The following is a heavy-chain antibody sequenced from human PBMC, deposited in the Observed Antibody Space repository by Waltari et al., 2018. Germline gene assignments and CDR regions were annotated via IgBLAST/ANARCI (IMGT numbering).Heavy chain of an antibody. CDR3: ARDRYYYGSGSYYNPLGAFDI. J-gene: IGHJ3*02. Sequence: QVQLVQSGSELKKPGASVEVSCKASGYTFTSYAMNWVRQAPGQGLEWMGWINTNTGNPTYAQGFTGRFVFSLDTSVSTAYLQISSLKAEDTAVYYCARDRYYYGSGSYYNPLGAFDIWGQGTMVTVSS. CDR1: GYTFTSYA. CDR2: INTNTGNP. V-gene: IGHV7-4-1*02. D-gene: IGHD3-10*01.